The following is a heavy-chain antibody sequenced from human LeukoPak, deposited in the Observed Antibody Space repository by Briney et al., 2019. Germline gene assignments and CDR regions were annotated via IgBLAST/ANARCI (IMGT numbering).Heavy chain of an antibody. D-gene: IGHD3-10*01. J-gene: IGHJ4*02. CDR1: AFNFSSYE. CDR3: AREWFKTHDY. CDR2: ISSSGSTK. Sequence: GGSLRLSCSASAFNFSSYEMNWVRQAPGKGLEWVPYISSSGSTKHYADSVKGRFTISRDNAKNSLYLQMNSLRAEDTAVYYCAREWFKTHDYWGQGTLVTVSS. V-gene: IGHV3-48*03.